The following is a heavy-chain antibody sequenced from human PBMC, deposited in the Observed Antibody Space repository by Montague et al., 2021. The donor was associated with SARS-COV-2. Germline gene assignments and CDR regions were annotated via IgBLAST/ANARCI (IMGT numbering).Heavy chain of an antibody. CDR3: ARAESYDSSGFLNDPFDV. J-gene: IGHJ3*01. D-gene: IGHD3-22*01. V-gene: IGHV4-4*08. CDR1: GGSFIPYA. Sequence: SETLSLTCGVSGGSFIPYAWTWMRQAPGKGLEWIGSIFSSGSTYYNPSLKTRVSISVDTSGNRLSLKLTSVTATDTAMYFCARAESYDSSGFLNDPFDVWGQGTMVTVSS. CDR2: IFSSGST.